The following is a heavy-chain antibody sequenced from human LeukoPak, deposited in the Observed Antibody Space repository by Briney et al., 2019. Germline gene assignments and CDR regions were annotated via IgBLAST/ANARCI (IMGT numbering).Heavy chain of an antibody. D-gene: IGHD6-13*01. CDR1: GNTFAGYY. J-gene: IGHJ4*02. Sequence: ASVKVSCKASGNTFAGYYVHWVRQAPGQGLEWMGWINPNSGGTNYAQKFQGRVTMTRDTSISTAYMELSRLRSDDTAVYYCARDGEVIAAAGTVVDYWGQGTLVTVSS. V-gene: IGHV1-2*02. CDR2: INPNSGGT. CDR3: ARDGEVIAAAGTVVDY.